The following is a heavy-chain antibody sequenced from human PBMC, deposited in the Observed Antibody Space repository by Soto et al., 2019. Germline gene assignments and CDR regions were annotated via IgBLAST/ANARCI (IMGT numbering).Heavy chain of an antibody. CDR1: GFVFGDYA. Sequence: TGGSLRLSCITSGFVFGDYAMIWVRQAPGKGLEWVAFIRSETFGGTADYAASVKGRFTVSRDDSKRITYLQMSSLRSEDTAVYFCTRGGIDVVVPAAQGFFYYGMDVWGQGTTVTVSS. J-gene: IGHJ6*02. CDR3: TRGGIDVVVPAAQGFFYYGMDV. D-gene: IGHD2-2*01. CDR2: IRSETFGGTA. V-gene: IGHV3-49*04.